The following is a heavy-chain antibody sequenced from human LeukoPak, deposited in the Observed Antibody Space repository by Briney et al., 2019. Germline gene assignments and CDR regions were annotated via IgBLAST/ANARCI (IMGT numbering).Heavy chain of an antibody. D-gene: IGHD6-19*01. V-gene: IGHV4-4*02. CDR1: GGSISSSNW. CDR3: ASTSGWSVLLDY. J-gene: IGHJ4*02. Sequence: PSETLSLTCAVSGGSISSSNWWSWVRQPPGKGLEWIGEIYHSGSTNYNPSLKSRVTMSVDKSKNQFSLKLSSVTAADTAVYYCASTSGWSVLLDYWGQGTLVTVSS. CDR2: IYHSGST.